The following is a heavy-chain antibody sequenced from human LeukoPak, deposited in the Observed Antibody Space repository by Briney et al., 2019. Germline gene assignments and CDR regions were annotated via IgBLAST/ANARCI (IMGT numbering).Heavy chain of an antibody. D-gene: IGHD6-13*01. CDR1: GGSLSGYY. J-gene: IGHJ1*01. V-gene: IGHV4-34*01. CDR2: INHSGST. Sequence: SETLSLTCAVYGGSLSGYYWSWIRQPPGKGLEWIGEINHSGSTNYNPSLKSRVTISVDTSKNQFSLKLSSVTAADTAVYYCARVAAAAGRKYFQHWGQGTLVTVSS. CDR3: ARVAAAAGRKYFQH.